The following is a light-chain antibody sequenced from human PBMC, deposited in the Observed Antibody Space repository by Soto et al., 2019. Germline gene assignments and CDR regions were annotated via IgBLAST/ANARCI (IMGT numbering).Light chain of an antibody. CDR2: DVS. CDR1: SSDVGGYNY. CDR3: CSYAGSPYV. V-gene: IGLV2-11*01. J-gene: IGLJ1*01. Sequence: QSALTQPRSVSGSPGQSVTISCTGTSSDVGGYNYVSWYQQHPGKAPKLMIYDVSKRPSGVPDRFSGCKSGNTASLTISGLQAEDEADYYCCSYAGSPYVFGTGTKV.